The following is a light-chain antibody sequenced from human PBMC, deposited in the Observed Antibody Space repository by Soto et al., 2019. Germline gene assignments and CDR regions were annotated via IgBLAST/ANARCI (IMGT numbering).Light chain of an antibody. J-gene: IGLJ2*01. CDR1: SSNIGSNT. CDR2: SNN. CDR3: AAWDDSLNGPV. Sequence: QAVVTQPPSASGTPGQRVTISCSGSSSNIGSNTVYWYQQLPGTAPKLLIYSNNQRPSGVPDRFSGSKSGTSASLAISGLQSEDEADYYCAAWDDSLNGPVFGGGTKVTVL. V-gene: IGLV1-44*01.